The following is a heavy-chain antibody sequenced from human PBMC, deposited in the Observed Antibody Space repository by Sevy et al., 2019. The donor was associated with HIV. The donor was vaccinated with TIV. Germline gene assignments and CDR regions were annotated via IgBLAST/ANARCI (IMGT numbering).Heavy chain of an antibody. CDR2: IDKDGTGT. V-gene: IGHV3-74*01. D-gene: IGHD6-19*01. CDR1: GFYFSNFW. Sequence: GGSLRLSCEASGFYFSNFWMHWVRQIPGKGLEWVSRIDKDGTGTIYADSVKGRFTVSRDNSKRTVFLQMDSLRVDDTAVYHCERDSYSSVGSDVGGFDPLGQGVLVTVSS. J-gene: IGHJ5*02. CDR3: ERDSYSSVGSDVGGFDP.